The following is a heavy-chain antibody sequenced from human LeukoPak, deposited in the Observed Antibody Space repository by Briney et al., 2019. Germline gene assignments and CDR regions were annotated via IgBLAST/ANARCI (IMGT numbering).Heavy chain of an antibody. D-gene: IGHD4-17*01. CDR2: INHSGST. CDR3: ARGLTTVVSGHYYYGMDV. Sequence: SETLSLTCAVYGGSFSGYYWSWIRQPPGKGLEWIGEINHSGSTNYNPSLKSRVTISVDTSKNQFSLKLSSVTAADTAVYYCARGLTTVVSGHYYYGMDVWGQGTTVTVSS. J-gene: IGHJ6*02. CDR1: GGSFSGYY. V-gene: IGHV4-34*01.